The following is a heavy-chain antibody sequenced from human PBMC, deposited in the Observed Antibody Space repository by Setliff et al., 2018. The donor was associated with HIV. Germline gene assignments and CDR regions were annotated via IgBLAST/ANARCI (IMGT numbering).Heavy chain of an antibody. Sequence: SETLSLTCTVSGYSITNNNYWGWIRQPPGKGLEWIGYIYYSGSTYYNPSLKSRVTMSVDTSKNQFSLKLTSVTAADTAVYYCARDRSNWNYGKNYMDVWGKGTTVTVSS. D-gene: IGHD1-7*01. CDR2: IYYSGST. CDR1: GYSITNNNY. V-gene: IGHV4-28*03. CDR3: ARDRSNWNYGKNYMDV. J-gene: IGHJ6*03.